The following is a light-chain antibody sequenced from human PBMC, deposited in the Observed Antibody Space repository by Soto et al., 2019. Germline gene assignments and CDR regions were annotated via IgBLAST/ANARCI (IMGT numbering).Light chain of an antibody. J-gene: IGLJ2*01. V-gene: IGLV2-11*01. CDR1: SSDVGNYNY. CDR3: CSYAASDSVA. CDR2: DVS. Sequence: QSALTQPRSVSGSPGQSVTISCTGTSSDVGNYNYVSWYRQHPGKAPKLIIYDVSERPSGVPDRFSGSKSGNTASLTISGLQAEDEADYYCCSYAASDSVAFGGGTKLTVL.